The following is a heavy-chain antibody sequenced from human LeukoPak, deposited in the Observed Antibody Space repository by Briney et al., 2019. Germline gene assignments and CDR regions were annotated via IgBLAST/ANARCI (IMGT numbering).Heavy chain of an antibody. Sequence: PGGSLRLSCAASGFTFSSYAMSWVRQAPGKGLEWVSAISGSGGSTYYADSVKGRFTISRDNSKNTLYLQMNSLRAEDAAVFYCARVGVAPGDGFDYWGQGTLVTVSS. CDR1: GFTFSSYA. V-gene: IGHV3-23*01. J-gene: IGHJ4*02. CDR2: ISGSGGST. CDR3: ARVGVAPGDGFDY. D-gene: IGHD6-13*01.